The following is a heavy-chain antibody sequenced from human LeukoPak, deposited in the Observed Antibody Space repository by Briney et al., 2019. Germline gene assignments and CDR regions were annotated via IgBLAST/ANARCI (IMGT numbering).Heavy chain of an antibody. CDR2: TYASGST. CDR1: GGSISSYY. J-gene: IGHJ5*02. CDR3: ARAGMVRGAESPPGGFDP. V-gene: IGHV4-4*07. D-gene: IGHD3-10*01. Sequence: SETLCLTCTVSGGSISSYYWSWISQPVGKGLKRIGRTYASGSTDYNPSLKSRVTMSVDTSKNQFSLKLSSVTPADTAVYYCARAGMVRGAESPPGGFDPWGQGTLVTVSS.